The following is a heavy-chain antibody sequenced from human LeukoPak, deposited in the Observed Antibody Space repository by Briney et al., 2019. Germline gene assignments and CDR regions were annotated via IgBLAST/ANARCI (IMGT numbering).Heavy chain of an antibody. CDR2: ICSNDNNT. Sequence: GGSLRLSCAASGFTFSSYAMNWFRQAPGKGLEWVSAICSNDNNTYYANSVKGRFTISGDNSKNTLSLQLNSLRAEDTAVYYCAKGTSSSCYSAPNYWGQGTLVTVSS. V-gene: IGHV3-23*01. D-gene: IGHD2-15*01. J-gene: IGHJ4*02. CDR1: GFTFSSYA. CDR3: AKGTSSSCYSAPNY.